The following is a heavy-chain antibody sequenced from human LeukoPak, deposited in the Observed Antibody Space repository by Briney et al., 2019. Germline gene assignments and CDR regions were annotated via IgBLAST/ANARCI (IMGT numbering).Heavy chain of an antibody. J-gene: IGHJ4*02. CDR3: AGDSRYFDWSRYFDY. Sequence: PGGSLRLSCAASGGTFSSYAISWVRQAPGQGLEWMGGIIPIFGTANYAQKFQGRVTITADESTSTAYMELSSLRSEDTAVYYCAGDSRYFDWSRYFDYWGQGTLVTVSS. CDR1: GGTFSSYA. D-gene: IGHD3-9*01. CDR2: IIPIFGTA. V-gene: IGHV1-69*01.